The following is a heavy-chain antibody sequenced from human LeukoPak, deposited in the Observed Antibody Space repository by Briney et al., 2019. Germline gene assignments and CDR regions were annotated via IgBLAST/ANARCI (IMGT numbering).Heavy chain of an antibody. CDR2: IYYSGST. J-gene: IGHJ5*02. V-gene: IGHV4-59*01. CDR1: GGSISSYY. D-gene: IGHD1-26*01. Sequence: SETLSLTCTVSGGSISSYYWSWIRQPPGEGLEWIGYIYYSGSTNYNPSLKSRVTISVDTSKSQFSLKLSSVTAADTAVYYCARSKWELLQWFDPWGQGTLVTVSS. CDR3: ARSKWELLQWFDP.